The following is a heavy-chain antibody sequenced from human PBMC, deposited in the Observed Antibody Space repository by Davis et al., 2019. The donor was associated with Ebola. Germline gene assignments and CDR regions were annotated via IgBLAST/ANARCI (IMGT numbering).Heavy chain of an antibody. CDR3: ARDSSGWYPPAVIDY. J-gene: IGHJ4*02. Sequence: ASVKVSCKASAYTFTGYYMHWVRQAPAQGLEWMGWINPNSGGTNYAQKFQGRLTMTRDTSISTAYMELSRLRSDDTAAYYCARDSSGWYPPAVIDYWGQGTLVTVSS. V-gene: IGHV1-2*02. CDR2: INPNSGGT. CDR1: AYTFTGYY. D-gene: IGHD6-19*01.